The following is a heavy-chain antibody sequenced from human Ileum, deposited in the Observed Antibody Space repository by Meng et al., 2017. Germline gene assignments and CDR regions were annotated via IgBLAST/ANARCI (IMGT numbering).Heavy chain of an antibody. CDR2: INHSGST. Sequence: VRRKQCGERRLKPSALPPLTCAVYGWSVSVYDLRWVRQAPGKGLDWIGEINHSGSTNYNPSLKSRVSISVDRSNNQISLTVSSVTAADTAVYYCARGRYGDYWCYFDLWGRGTLVTVSS. CDR3: ARGRYGDYWCYFDL. D-gene: IGHD4-17*01. CDR1: GWSVSVYD. V-gene: IGHV4-34*01. J-gene: IGHJ2*01.